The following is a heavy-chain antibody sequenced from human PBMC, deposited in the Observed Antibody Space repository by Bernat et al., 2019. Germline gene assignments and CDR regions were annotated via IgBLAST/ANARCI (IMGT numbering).Heavy chain of an antibody. Sequence: EVQLVQSGAAVKKPGESLKISCKASGYSFTNYWLGWVRQMPGKGLEWMGIIYPGDSETRYSPSFPGQVTISADKSISTAYLQWSSLKASDTAMYYCARRYCSGGTCPNNWFDPWGQGTLVTVSS. V-gene: IGHV5-51*01. CDR1: GYSFTNYW. CDR2: IYPGDSET. J-gene: IGHJ5*02. D-gene: IGHD2-15*01. CDR3: ARRYCSGGTCPNNWFDP.